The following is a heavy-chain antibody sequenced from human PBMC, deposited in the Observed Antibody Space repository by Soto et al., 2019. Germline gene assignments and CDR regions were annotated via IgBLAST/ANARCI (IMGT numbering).Heavy chain of an antibody. D-gene: IGHD5-12*01. Sequence: QVQLVQSGAEEKKPGASVKVSCKASGYTFTNYATHWVRQAPGQRLEWMGWINAGNGNTKYSQKFQGRVTITRYTSASTAYMELSSLRSEDTAVYYCARVSGYYLPDYWGQGTLVTVSS. CDR3: ARVSGYYLPDY. CDR1: GYTFTNYA. V-gene: IGHV1-3*05. J-gene: IGHJ4*01. CDR2: INAGNGNT.